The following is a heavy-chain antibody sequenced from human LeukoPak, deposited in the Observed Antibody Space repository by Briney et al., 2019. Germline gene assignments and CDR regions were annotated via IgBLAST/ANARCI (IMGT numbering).Heavy chain of an antibody. Sequence: GGSLSPSCPASGFTFSGDWTRWVRQAPGKGLVWVSRITSDGSTTNYADSLKGRFTISRNNARNTLYLQMNSLRAEDTAVYYCARDRLDRAGTGGHYFDCWGQGTLVTVSS. CDR3: ARDRLDRAGTGGHYFDC. CDR2: ITSDGSTT. CDR1: GFTFSGDW. V-gene: IGHV3-74*01. D-gene: IGHD6-19*01. J-gene: IGHJ4*02.